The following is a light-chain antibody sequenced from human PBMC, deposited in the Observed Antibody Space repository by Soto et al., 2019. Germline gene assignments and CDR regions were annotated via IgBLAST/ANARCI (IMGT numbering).Light chain of an antibody. CDR3: QQYGSSAWT. Sequence: EIVLTQSPGTLSLSPGERATLSCRASQSVSSSYLAWYQQKPGQAPRLLIYGASSRASGIPDRFSGSGTGTDFTLFIFSLVAEDFAVYYCQQYGSSAWTFGQGTKVDI. CDR2: GAS. J-gene: IGKJ1*01. V-gene: IGKV3-20*01. CDR1: QSVSSSY.